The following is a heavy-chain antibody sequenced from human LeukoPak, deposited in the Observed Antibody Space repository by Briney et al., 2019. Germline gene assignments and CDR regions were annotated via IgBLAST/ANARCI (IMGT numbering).Heavy chain of an antibody. V-gene: IGHV4-39*07. D-gene: IGHD2-21*02. J-gene: IGHJ4*02. CDR3: ARDSNGIWYSARQHFDY. Sequence: SETLSLTCTVSGGSISGSNYYWAWIRQPPGKTLEWIGSAYYSGSTYYNPPLKGRVTISVDTSKNQFSLKLTSVTAANTAVYFCARDSNGIWYSARQHFDYWGQGTLVTVSS. CDR1: GGSISGSNYY. CDR2: AYYSGST.